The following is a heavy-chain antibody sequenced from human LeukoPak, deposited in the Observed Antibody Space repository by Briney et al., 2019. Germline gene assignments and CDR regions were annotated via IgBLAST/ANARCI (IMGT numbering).Heavy chain of an antibody. V-gene: IGHV3-30-3*01. J-gene: IGHJ3*02. D-gene: IGHD2-15*01. CDR2: ISYDGSNK. Sequence: GRSLRLSCAASGFTFSSYAMHWVRQAPGKGLEWVAVISYDGSNKYYADSVKGRFTISRDNSKNTLYLQMNSLRAEDTAVYYCAREIIQAGYCSGGSCYNAFDIWGQGTMVTVSS. CDR3: AREIIQAGYCSGGSCYNAFDI. CDR1: GFTFSSYA.